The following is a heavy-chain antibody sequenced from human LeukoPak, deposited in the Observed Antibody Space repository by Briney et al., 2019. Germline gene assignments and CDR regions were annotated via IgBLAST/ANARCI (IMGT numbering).Heavy chain of an antibody. Sequence: GGSLTLSCAASGFTFSSYWMSWVRQAPGKGREWVANIKQDGSEKEYVDYVKGRLTISRENAKNSMYLQMNSLRAEDTAVYYCARVYFQYYYDSSGQNDYWGQGILVTVSS. CDR1: GFTFSSYW. J-gene: IGHJ4*02. CDR2: IKQDGSEK. V-gene: IGHV3-7*01. D-gene: IGHD3-22*01. CDR3: ARVYFQYYYDSSGQNDY.